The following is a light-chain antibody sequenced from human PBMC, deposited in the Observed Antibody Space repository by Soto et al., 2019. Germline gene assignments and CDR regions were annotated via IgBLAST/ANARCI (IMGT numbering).Light chain of an antibody. CDR2: EVS. CDR1: SSDVGGYDY. CDR3: TSYTPGGAFVV. V-gene: IGLV2-14*01. Sequence: QSALTQPASVSGSPGQSITISCTGSSSDVGGYDYVSWYQQHPGKAPKLMIYEVSNRPSGVSNRFSGSKSGNTASLTISGLQAEDEADYYCTSYTPGGAFVVFGGGTKLTVL. J-gene: IGLJ2*01.